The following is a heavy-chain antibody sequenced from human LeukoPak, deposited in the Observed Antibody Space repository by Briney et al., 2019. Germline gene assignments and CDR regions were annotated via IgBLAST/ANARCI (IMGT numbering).Heavy chain of an antibody. CDR1: GFTFSSYD. J-gene: IGHJ3*02. CDR3: ARVGREGDAFDI. D-gene: IGHD3-10*01. CDR2: IGTAGDT. Sequence: GGSLRLSCAASGFTFSSYDMHWVRQATGKGLEWVSAIGTAGDTYYPGSVKGRFTISRENAKNSLYLQMNSLRAGDTAVYYCARVGREGDAFDIWGQGTMVTVSS. V-gene: IGHV3-13*01.